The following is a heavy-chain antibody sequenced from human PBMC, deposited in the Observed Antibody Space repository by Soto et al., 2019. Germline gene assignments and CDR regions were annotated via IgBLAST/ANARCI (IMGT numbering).Heavy chain of an antibody. J-gene: IGHJ5*02. V-gene: IGHV4-34*01. Sequence: QVQLQQWGAGLLKPSETLSLTCAVYGGSFSGYYWSWIRQPPGKGLEWIGEINHSGSTNYNPSLKSRVTISVDTSKNQFSPKLSSVTAADTAVYYCAVGDCSSTSCLNWFDPWGQGTLVTVSS. CDR3: AVGDCSSTSCLNWFDP. D-gene: IGHD2-2*01. CDR2: INHSGST. CDR1: GGSFSGYY.